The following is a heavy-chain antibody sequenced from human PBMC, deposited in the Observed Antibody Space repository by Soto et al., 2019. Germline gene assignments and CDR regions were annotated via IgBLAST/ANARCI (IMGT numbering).Heavy chain of an antibody. CDR1: GFTFSSYG. CDR3: AKDTLTTYYYYGMDV. V-gene: IGHV3-30*18. J-gene: IGHJ6*02. D-gene: IGHD4-17*01. Sequence: GGSLRLSCAASGFTFSSYGMHWVRQAPGKGLEWVAVISYDGSNKYYADSVKGRFTISRDNSKNTLYLQMNSLRAEDTAVYYCAKDTLTTYYYYGMDVWGQGTTVTVSS. CDR2: ISYDGSNK.